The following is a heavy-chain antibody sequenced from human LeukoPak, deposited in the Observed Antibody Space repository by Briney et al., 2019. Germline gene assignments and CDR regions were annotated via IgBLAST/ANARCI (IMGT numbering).Heavy chain of an antibody. CDR3: ARDPPYYDFWSGRYYYYYYMDV. Sequence: GASVKVSCKASGYTFTNYYIHWVRQAPGQGLEWMGIINPSGGSTSYAQKFQGRVTMTRDMSTSTVYMELSSLRSEDTAVYYCARDPPYYDFWSGRYYYYYYMDVWGKGTTVTVSS. J-gene: IGHJ6*03. V-gene: IGHV1-46*01. D-gene: IGHD3-3*01. CDR1: GYTFTNYY. CDR2: INPSGGST.